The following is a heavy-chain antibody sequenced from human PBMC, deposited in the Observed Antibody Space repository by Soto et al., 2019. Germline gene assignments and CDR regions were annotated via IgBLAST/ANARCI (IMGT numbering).Heavy chain of an antibody. CDR3: ARDRAPRLARFLYYYYGMDV. CDR2: IYSGGST. J-gene: IGHJ6*02. D-gene: IGHD2-21*01. Sequence: QPGGSLRLSCAASGFTVSSNYMSWVRQAPGKGLEWVSVIYSGGSTYYADSVKGRFTISRDNSKNTLYLQMNSLRAEDTAVYYCARDRAPRLARFLYYYYGMDVWGQGTTVTVS. CDR1: GFTVSSNY. V-gene: IGHV3-53*01.